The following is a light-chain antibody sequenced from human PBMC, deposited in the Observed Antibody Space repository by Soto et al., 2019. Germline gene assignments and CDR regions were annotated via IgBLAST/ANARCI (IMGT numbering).Light chain of an antibody. J-gene: IGKJ2*03. CDR3: QQRSNWPPR. CDR1: QSVSSY. Sequence: EIVLTQSPATLSLSPGERATLSCRASQSVSSYLAWYQQKPGQAPRLLIYDASNRATGIPARFSGSGSGTDFTLTISSLEPEDFVVYYCQQRSNWPPRFGQGTKLEIK. V-gene: IGKV3-11*01. CDR2: DAS.